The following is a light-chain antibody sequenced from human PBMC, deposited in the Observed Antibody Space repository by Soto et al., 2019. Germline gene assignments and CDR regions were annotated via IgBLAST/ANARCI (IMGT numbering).Light chain of an antibody. CDR1: SSDVGRYNY. CDR2: EVS. CDR3: SSYAGNSRYV. J-gene: IGLJ1*01. V-gene: IGLV2-8*01. Sequence: QSALTQPPSASGSPGQSVTISCTGTSSDVGRYNYISWYQQRPGKAPKLIIYEVSKRPSGVPVRLSGFKYGNTASLTVSGLQAEDEADNYCSSYAGNSRYVFGTGTKLTVL.